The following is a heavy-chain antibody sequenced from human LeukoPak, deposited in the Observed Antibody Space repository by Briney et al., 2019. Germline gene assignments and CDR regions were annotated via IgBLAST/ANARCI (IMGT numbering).Heavy chain of an antibody. J-gene: IGHJ4*02. V-gene: IGHV4-59*01. D-gene: IGHD3-3*01. CDR1: GGSISSYY. CDR2: IYYSGST. Sequence: SETLSLTCTVSGGSISSYYWSWIRQPPGKGLEWIGYIYYSGSTNYNPSLKSRVTMSADTSKNQFSLRLSSVTAADTAVYYCGRMEYYFDYWGQGTLVTVFS. CDR3: GRMEYYFDY.